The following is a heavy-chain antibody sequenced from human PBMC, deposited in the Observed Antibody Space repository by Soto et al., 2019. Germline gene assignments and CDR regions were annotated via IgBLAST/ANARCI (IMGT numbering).Heavy chain of an antibody. CDR3: ARHGSN. J-gene: IGHJ4*02. CDR1: GVSISNSSYY. V-gene: IGHV4-39*01. CDR2: IYYSGIT. Sequence: PSETLSLTCTVSGVSISNSSYYWGWIRRPPGKGLEWIGTIYYSGITYYNPSLESRVTISVDTSKNQSSLKLTSVTAADTAVYYCARHGSNWGQGTLVTVSS.